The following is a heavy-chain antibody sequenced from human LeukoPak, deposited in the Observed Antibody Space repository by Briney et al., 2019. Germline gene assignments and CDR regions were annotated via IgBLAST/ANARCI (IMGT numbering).Heavy chain of an antibody. V-gene: IGHV4-39*07. CDR1: GGSISSSSYY. CDR3: ARDPYSSSSFYYYYMDV. CDR2: IYYSGST. Sequence: SETLSLTCTVSGGSISSSSYYWGWIRQPPGKGLEWIGSIYYSGSTYYNPSLKSRVTISVDTSKNQFSLKLSSVTAADTAVYYCARDPYSSSSFYYYYMDVWGKGTTVTVSS. D-gene: IGHD6-6*01. J-gene: IGHJ6*03.